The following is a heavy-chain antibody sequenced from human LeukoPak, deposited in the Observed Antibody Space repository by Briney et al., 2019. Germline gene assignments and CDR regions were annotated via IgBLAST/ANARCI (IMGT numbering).Heavy chain of an antibody. CDR3: ARGGYYDSSGYYYPPGDY. CDR1: GFTFSSYW. J-gene: IGHJ4*02. D-gene: IGHD3-22*01. Sequence: GGSLRLSCAASGFTFSSYWMYWVRQAPGKGLVWVSRINIDGSSTMYADSVKGRFTISRDNAKNTLHLQMNSLRAEDTAVYYCARGGYYDSSGYYYPPGDYWGQGTLVTVSS. V-gene: IGHV3-74*03. CDR2: INIDGSST.